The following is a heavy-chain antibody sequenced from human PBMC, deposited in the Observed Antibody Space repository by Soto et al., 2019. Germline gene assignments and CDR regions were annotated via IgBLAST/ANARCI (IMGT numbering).Heavy chain of an antibody. CDR2: IFHSGDT. CDR1: GGPIDTSDYY. CDR3: ARHPRITRGWHFDL. J-gene: IGHJ2*01. Sequence: SETLSLTCNVAGGPIDTSDYYWSWLRQQPGKGLEWIGYIFHSGDTYYNPSLTGRLAFSVDTSKNQFSLRLTSVTVADTALYFCARHPRITRGWHFDLWGRGTLVTVSS. V-gene: IGHV4-31*02. D-gene: IGHD7-27*01.